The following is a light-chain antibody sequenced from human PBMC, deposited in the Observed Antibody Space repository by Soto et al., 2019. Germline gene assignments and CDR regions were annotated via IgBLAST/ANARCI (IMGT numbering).Light chain of an antibody. CDR1: QGIVNY. V-gene: IGKV1-27*01. J-gene: IGKJ4*01. CDR3: QNYKSAPLT. Sequence: DIQMTQSPSSLSASVGDRVTITCRANQGIVNYLAWYQQKPGKVPKLLIYAASTLKSGVPSRFSSSQSGTHFTITIGSLQPEDVATYYCQNYKSAPLTFGGGTKVEIK. CDR2: AAS.